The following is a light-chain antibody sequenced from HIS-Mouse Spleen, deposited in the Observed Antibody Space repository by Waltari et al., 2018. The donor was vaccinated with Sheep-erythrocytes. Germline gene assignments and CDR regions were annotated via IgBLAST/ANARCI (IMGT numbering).Light chain of an antibody. CDR3: SSYTSSSTLV. CDR2: DVS. CDR1: SRDVGGYHY. V-gene: IGLV2-11*01. J-gene: IGLJ2*01. Sequence: QSALTQPRSVSGSPGQSVTISCTGTSRDVGGYHYVSWYQQHPGKAPKLMIYDVSKRPSGVPDRFSGSKSGNTASLTISGLQAEDEADYYCSSYTSSSTLVFGGGTKLTVL.